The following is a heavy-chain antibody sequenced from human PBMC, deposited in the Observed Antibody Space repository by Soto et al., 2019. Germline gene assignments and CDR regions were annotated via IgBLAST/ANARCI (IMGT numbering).Heavy chain of an antibody. CDR2: INHSGST. Sequence: SETLSLTCAVYGGSFSGYYWSWIRQPPGKGLEWIGEINHSGSTNYNPSLKSRVTISVDTSKNQFSLKLSSVTAADTAVYYCVAGGVYDFWSGLLNPHYYGMDVWGQGTTVTVSS. V-gene: IGHV4-34*01. J-gene: IGHJ6*02. D-gene: IGHD3-3*01. CDR3: VAGGVYDFWSGLLNPHYYGMDV. CDR1: GGSFSGYY.